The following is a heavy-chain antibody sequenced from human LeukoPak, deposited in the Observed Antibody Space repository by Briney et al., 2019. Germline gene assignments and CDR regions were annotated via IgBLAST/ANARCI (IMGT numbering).Heavy chain of an antibody. V-gene: IGHV3-30*02. J-gene: IGHJ6*03. CDR2: IRYDGSNK. Sequence: GGSLRLSRAASGFTFSSYGMHWVRQAPGKGLEWVAFIRYDGSNKYYADSVKGRFTISRDNSKNTLYLQMNSLRAEDTAVYYCAKPPGYYYYYMDVWGKGTTVTVSS. CDR3: AKPPGYYYYYMDV. CDR1: GFTFSSYG.